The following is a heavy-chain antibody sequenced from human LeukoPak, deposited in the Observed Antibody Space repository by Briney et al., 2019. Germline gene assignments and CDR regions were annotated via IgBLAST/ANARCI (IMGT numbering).Heavy chain of an antibody. D-gene: IGHD4-17*01. CDR2: IYHSGST. CDR1: GGSISSGGYS. J-gene: IGHJ4*02. Sequence: IPSETLSLTCAVSGGSISSGGYSWSWIRQPPGKGLEWIGYIYHSGSTYYNPSLKSRVTISVDRSKNQFSLKLSSVTAADTAVYYCARDVLARVSDYGDYVEGYWGQGTLVTVSS. CDR3: ARDVLARVSDYGDYVEGY. V-gene: IGHV4-30-2*01.